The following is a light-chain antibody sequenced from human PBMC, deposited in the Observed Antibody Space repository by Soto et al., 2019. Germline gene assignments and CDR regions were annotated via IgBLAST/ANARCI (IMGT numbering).Light chain of an antibody. V-gene: IGLV1-40*01. Sequence: QPVLTQPPSVSGAPGQRVTIYCTGSSSNIGAGYDVHWYQQLPGTAPKLLIYGNSNRPSGVPDRFSGSKSGTSASLAITGLKAEDEADYYCQSYDSSLSALFGGGTKITVL. CDR3: QSYDSSLSAL. CDR2: GNS. CDR1: SSNIGAGYD. J-gene: IGLJ2*01.